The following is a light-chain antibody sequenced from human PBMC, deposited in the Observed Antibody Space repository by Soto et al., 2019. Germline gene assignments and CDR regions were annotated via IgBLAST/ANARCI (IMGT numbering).Light chain of an antibody. V-gene: IGLV2-8*01. CDR2: EVY. J-gene: IGLJ1*01. Sequence: QSVLTQPPSASGTPGQRVTISCSGSSSDVGGYNYVSWYQHHPGKAPKLIIYEVYKRPSGVPDRFSGSKSGNTAALTVSGLQAEDEADYYCSSYVGTNSYVFGTGTKLTVL. CDR3: SSYVGTNSYV. CDR1: SSDVGGYNY.